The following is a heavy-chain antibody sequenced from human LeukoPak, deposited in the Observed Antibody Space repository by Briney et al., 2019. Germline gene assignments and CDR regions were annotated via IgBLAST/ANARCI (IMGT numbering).Heavy chain of an antibody. Sequence: SVKVSCKASGGTFSSYAISWVRQAPGQGLEWMGSIIPIFGTANYAQKFQGRVTITTDESTSTAYMELSSLRSEDTAVYYCASGVYDSSGYYYFDYWGQGTLVTVSS. V-gene: IGHV1-69*05. CDR2: IIPIFGTA. CDR1: GGTFSSYA. CDR3: ASGVYDSSGYYYFDY. J-gene: IGHJ4*02. D-gene: IGHD3-22*01.